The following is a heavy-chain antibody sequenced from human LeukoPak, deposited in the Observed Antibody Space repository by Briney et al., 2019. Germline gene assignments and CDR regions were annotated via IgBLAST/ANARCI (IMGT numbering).Heavy chain of an antibody. Sequence: ASVKVSCKASGYTFTSYDINWVRQATGQGLEWMGWMNPNSGNTGYAQKFQGRVTITRNTSISTAYMELSSLRSEDTAVYYCARGGSYYDFWSGYYLRGYFDYWGQGTLVTVSS. V-gene: IGHV1-8*03. CDR2: MNPNSGNT. J-gene: IGHJ4*02. CDR1: GYTFTSYD. CDR3: ARGGSYYDFWSGYYLRGYFDY. D-gene: IGHD3-3*01.